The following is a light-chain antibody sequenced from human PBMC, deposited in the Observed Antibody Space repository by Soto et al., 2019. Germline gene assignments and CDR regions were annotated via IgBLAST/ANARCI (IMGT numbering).Light chain of an antibody. CDR3: QQTYSITPT. CDR2: AAS. J-gene: IGKJ1*01. Sequence: EIRMTQSASALSASVGDRVTITCGASQSISTYLNWYQKKAGLAPKLLIYAASSLPSGFPSRLSGSGYGTDLTITISSMQTEDFVTYYCQQTYSITPTFGQGTKVDIK. V-gene: IGKV1-39*01. CDR1: QSISTY.